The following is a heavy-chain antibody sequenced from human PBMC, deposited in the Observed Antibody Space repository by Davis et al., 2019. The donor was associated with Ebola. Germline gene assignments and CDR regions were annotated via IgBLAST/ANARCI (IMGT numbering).Heavy chain of an antibody. Sequence: GESLKISCAASGFTFSSYGMHRVRQAPGKGLEWVAVISYDGSNKYYADSVKGRFTISRDDSKNTLYLQMNSLRAEDTAVYYCARGITVTTWGFDYWGQGTLVTVSS. V-gene: IGHV3-30*03. CDR3: ARGITVTTWGFDY. J-gene: IGHJ4*02. CDR1: GFTFSSYG. D-gene: IGHD4-17*01. CDR2: ISYDGSNK.